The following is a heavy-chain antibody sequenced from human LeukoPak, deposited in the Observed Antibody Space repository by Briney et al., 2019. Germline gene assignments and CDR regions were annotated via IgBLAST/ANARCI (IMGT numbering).Heavy chain of an antibody. CDR2: INPNSGGT. Sequence: ASVKVSCKASGYTFTGYYMHWVRQAPGQGLEWMGWINPNSGGTNYAQKFQGRVTMTRDTSISTAYMKLSRLRSDDTAVYYCAGQNNGPKNWFDPWGQGTLVTVSS. D-gene: IGHD2/OR15-2a*01. CDR3: AGQNNGPKNWFDP. CDR1: GYTFTGYY. J-gene: IGHJ5*02. V-gene: IGHV1-2*02.